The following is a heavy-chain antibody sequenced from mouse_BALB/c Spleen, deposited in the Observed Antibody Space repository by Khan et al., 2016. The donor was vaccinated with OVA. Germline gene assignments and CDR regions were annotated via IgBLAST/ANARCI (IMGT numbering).Heavy chain of an antibody. D-gene: IGHD1-1*01. J-gene: IGHJ2*01. CDR2: ISGGGSYT. CDR1: GFSFSSYG. CDR3: ARQGIRGGFDS. Sequence: EVELVESGGGLVKPGGSLKLSCAASGFSFSSYGMSWVRQTPEKRLEWVATISGGGSYTYYPDSVKGRFIISRDNAKKNLYIQMSSLGSEDTALYYCARQGIRGGFDSGGQGTTLTVSS. V-gene: IGHV5-9-2*01.